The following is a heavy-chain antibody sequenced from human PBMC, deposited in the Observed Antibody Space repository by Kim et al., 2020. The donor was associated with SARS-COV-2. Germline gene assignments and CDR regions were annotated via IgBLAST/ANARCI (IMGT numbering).Heavy chain of an antibody. CDR3: TTDFGELLFDY. J-gene: IGHJ4*02. CDR2: T. V-gene: IGHV3-15*01. Sequence: TDYAAPVKGRFTISRDDSKNTLYLQMNSLKTEDTAVYYCTTDFGELLFDYWGQGTLVTVSS. D-gene: IGHD1-26*01.